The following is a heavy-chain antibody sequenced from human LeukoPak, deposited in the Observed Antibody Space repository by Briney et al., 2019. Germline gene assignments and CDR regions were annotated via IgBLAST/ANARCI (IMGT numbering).Heavy chain of an antibody. CDR2: ISSSSSYI. V-gene: IGHV3-21*01. Sequence: AGGSLRLSCAASGFTFSSYSMNWVRQAPGKGLEWVSSISSSSSYIYDADSVKGRFTISRDNAKNSLYLQMNSLRAEDTAVYYCARGGTYCSSTSCYSPSDYWGQGTLVTVSS. CDR3: ARGGTYCSSTSCYSPSDY. CDR1: GFTFSSYS. D-gene: IGHD2-2*01. J-gene: IGHJ4*02.